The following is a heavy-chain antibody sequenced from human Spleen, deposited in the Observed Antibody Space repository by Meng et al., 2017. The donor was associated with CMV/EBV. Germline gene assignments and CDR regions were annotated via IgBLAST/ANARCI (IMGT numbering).Heavy chain of an antibody. D-gene: IGHD3-3*01. Sequence: SETLSLTCTVSGGSVSSGGSYWSWIRQPPGKGREWIGYVYYTGSTNYNPSLESRVSISADTSNNQFSLKLRSVTAADTAVYYCASTKSTVFGVVTFETASYNWFDPWGQGTLVTVSS. CDR2: VYYTGST. V-gene: IGHV4-61*08. CDR1: GGSVSSGGSY. J-gene: IGHJ5*02. CDR3: ASTKSTVFGVVTFETASYNWFDP.